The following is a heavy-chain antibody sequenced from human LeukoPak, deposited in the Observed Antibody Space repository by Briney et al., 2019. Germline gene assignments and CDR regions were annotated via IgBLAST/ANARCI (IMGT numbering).Heavy chain of an antibody. CDR2: IYYSGST. CDR1: GGSISSYY. J-gene: IGHJ6*02. D-gene: IGHD6-13*01. Sequence: SETLSLTGTVSGGSISSYYWSWIRQPPGKGLEWIGYIYYSGSTNYNPSLKSRVTISVDTSKNQFSLKLSSVTAADTAVYYCAREREQLVPPYYYYGMDVWGQGTTVTVSS. V-gene: IGHV4-59*01. CDR3: AREREQLVPPYYYYGMDV.